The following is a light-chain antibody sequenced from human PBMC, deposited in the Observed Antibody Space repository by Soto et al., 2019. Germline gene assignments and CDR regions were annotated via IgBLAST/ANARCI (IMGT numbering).Light chain of an antibody. J-gene: IGKJ2*01. CDR3: QHYGSSPRT. CDR2: GAS. V-gene: IGKV3-20*01. Sequence: EIVLTQSPGTLSLSPEERATLSCRGSQSVSSSHLAWYQQKPGQAPRLFMYGASNRATGIPDRFSGSGSGKAFTLSISRLEPEDFAVYYCQHYGSSPRTFGQGTKLEIK. CDR1: QSVSSSH.